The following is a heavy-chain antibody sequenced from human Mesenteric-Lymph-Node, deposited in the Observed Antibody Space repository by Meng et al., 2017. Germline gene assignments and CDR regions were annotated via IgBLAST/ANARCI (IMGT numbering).Heavy chain of an antibody. CDR3: ARVGYSYGYGY. CDR1: GFIFSDST. CDR2: IRRKANNYAT. D-gene: IGHD5-18*01. V-gene: IGHV3-73*01. J-gene: IGHJ4*02. Sequence: EVQRVEAGGGLVQPGGSLKLSCAASGFIFSDSTIHWVRQASGKGLEWVGLIRRKANNYATSYAASVKGRFTISRDDSQNTADLQMNSLRAEDTAVYYCARVGYSYGYGYWGQGTLVTVSS.